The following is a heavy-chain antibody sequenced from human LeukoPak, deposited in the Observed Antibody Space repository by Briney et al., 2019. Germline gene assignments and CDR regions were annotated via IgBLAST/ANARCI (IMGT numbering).Heavy chain of an antibody. V-gene: IGHV1-2*02. D-gene: IGHD2-2*01. J-gene: IGHJ3*02. CDR2: INPNSGGT. CDR1: GYTFTGYY. Sequence: ASVKVSCKASGYTFTGYYMHWVRQAPGQGLEWMGWINPNSGGTNYAQKFQGRVTMTRDTPISTAYMELSRLRSDDTAVYYCARVGTKGYCSSTSCYDIWGQGTMVTVSS. CDR3: ARVGTKGYCSSTSCYDI.